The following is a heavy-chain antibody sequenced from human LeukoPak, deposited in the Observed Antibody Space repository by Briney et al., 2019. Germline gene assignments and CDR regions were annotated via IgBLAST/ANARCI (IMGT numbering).Heavy chain of an antibody. J-gene: IGHJ2*01. CDR1: GFTFSSYW. D-gene: IGHD6-6*01. CDR2: IKQDGSDT. CDR3: ARAGAAARFWYSDL. V-gene: IGHV3-7*01. Sequence: QSGGSLRLSCAASGFTFSSYWMSWVRQAPGKGLEWVANIKQDGSDTKYVDSVKGRLTISRDNAKNSLYLQMNSLRAEDTAVYYCARAGAAARFWYSDLWGRGTLVTVSS.